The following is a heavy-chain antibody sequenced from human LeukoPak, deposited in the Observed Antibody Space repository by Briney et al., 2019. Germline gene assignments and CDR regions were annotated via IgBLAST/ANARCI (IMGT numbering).Heavy chain of an antibody. D-gene: IGHD3-10*01. J-gene: IGHJ4*02. CDR2: INHSGST. Sequence: SETLSLTCAVYGGSFSGYYWSWIRQPPGKGLEWIGEINHSGSTNYNPSLKSRVTISVDTSKNQFSLKLSSVTAADTAVYYCARADYYGSGSQDWGQGTLVTVSS. V-gene: IGHV4-34*01. CDR1: GGSFSGYY. CDR3: ARADYYGSGSQD.